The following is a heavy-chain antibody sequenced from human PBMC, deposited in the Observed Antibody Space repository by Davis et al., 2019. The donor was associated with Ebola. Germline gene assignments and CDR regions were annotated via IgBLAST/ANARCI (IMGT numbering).Heavy chain of an antibody. CDR1: GFTFSSNA. J-gene: IGHJ4*02. Sequence: GGSLRLSCAASGFTFSSNAMSWVRQPPGTGLELVSSISGTRDTTKYAASVKARFTISRDNSKNTLYLQMNSLRAEDTAVYYCAKPRASGYDSGVFDYWGQGTLVTVSS. V-gene: IGHV3-23*01. D-gene: IGHD5-12*01. CDR3: AKPRASGYDSGVFDY. CDR2: ISGTRDTT.